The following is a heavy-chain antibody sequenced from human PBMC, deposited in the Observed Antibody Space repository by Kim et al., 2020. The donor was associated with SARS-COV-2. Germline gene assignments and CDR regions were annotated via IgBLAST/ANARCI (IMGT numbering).Heavy chain of an antibody. D-gene: IGHD1-1*01. Sequence: SETLSLTCTVSGGSISSGGYYWSWIRQHPGKGLEWIGFIYYSGSTYYNPSLKSRVTISVDTSKNQFSLKLSSVTAADTAVYYCARVPPKGYHFDYWGQGTLVTVSS. CDR2: IYYSGST. J-gene: IGHJ4*02. CDR3: ARVPPKGYHFDY. V-gene: IGHV4-31*03. CDR1: GGSISSGGYY.